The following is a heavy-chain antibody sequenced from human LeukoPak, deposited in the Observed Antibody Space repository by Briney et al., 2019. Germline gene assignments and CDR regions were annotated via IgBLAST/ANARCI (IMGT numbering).Heavy chain of an antibody. J-gene: IGHJ4*02. D-gene: IGHD2-15*01. V-gene: IGHV3-33*08. Sequence: GRSLRLSCAASGFTFSNYGMHWVRQAPGKGLEWVAVIWYDGSNQNYADSVKGRFTISRDNSKNTLVLQMNSLRAEDTAVYYCARGGCSGGSCLYYFDYWGQGTLVTVSS. CDR1: GFTFSNYG. CDR3: ARGGCSGGSCLYYFDY. CDR2: IWYDGSNQ.